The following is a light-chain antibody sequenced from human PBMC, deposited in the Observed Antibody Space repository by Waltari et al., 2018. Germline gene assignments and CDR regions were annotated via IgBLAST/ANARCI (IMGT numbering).Light chain of an antibody. CDR1: QTVSRS. CDR3: QHYVRLPAT. V-gene: IGKV3-20*01. Sequence: IVLTQSPGTLSLSPGERATLPCRASQTVSRSLAWYQQKPGQAPKLLIYGASTRATGIPDRFTGSGSGTDFSLTISSLEPEDFAIYFCQHYVRLPATFGQGTKVEIK. CDR2: GAS. J-gene: IGKJ1*01.